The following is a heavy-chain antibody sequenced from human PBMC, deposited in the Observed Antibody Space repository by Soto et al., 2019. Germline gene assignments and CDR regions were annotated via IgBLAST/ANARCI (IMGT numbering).Heavy chain of an antibody. CDR2: MNPNSGNT. J-gene: IGHJ5*02. V-gene: IGHV1-8*01. CDR1: GYTFTSYD. Sequence: QVQLVQSGAEVKKPGASVKVSCKASGYTFTSYDITWVRQATGQGLVWMGWMNPNSGNTGYAQKVPGRVTLTRSTSIRTAYVALSSLRSEDTAVYYCVSAVGCTNGVCPPYWFDPWGQGSLVTVSS. CDR3: VSAVGCTNGVCPPYWFDP. D-gene: IGHD2-8*01.